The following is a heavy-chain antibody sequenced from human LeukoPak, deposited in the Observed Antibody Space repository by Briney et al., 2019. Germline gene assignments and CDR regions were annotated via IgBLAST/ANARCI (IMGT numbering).Heavy chain of an antibody. J-gene: IGHJ3*02. CDR2: INPSVTT. CDR1: GGSFSAYY. D-gene: IGHD3-9*01. CDR3: TRGGIMEADILTGYRAFDI. Sequence: SETLSLTCAVYGGSFSAYYWSWIRQSPGKGLEWIGEINPSVTTNYNPSLKSRVTISIDTSKNQFSLILTSVTAADTAVYYCTRGGIMEADILTGYRAFDIWGQGTLVTVSS. V-gene: IGHV4-34*01.